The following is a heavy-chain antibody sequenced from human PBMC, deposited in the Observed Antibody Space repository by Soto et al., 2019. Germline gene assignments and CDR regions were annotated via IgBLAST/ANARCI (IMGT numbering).Heavy chain of an antibody. D-gene: IGHD2-15*01. Sequence: ASVKVSCKASGYTFTSYGMSWVRQAPGQGLEWMGWISAYNGNTNYAQKLQGRVTMTTDTSTSTAYMELRGLRSDDTAVYYCARDLEACSGGSCYTSFDYWGQGTLVTVSS. J-gene: IGHJ4*02. CDR2: ISAYNGNT. CDR1: GYTFTSYG. V-gene: IGHV1-18*01. CDR3: ARDLEACSGGSCYTSFDY.